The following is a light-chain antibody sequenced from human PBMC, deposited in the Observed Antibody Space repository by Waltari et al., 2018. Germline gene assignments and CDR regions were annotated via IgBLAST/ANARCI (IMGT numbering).Light chain of an antibody. Sequence: DIQMTQSPSTLSASVGDRVIFRCRASQSISKWLAWYQQKPGKAPKLLIYKASTLESGVPARLSGSGSGTEFTLTISSLQPEDFATYYCQQYNSYSLLSFGGGTKVEIK. V-gene: IGKV1-5*03. CDR1: QSISKW. CDR3: QQYNSYSLLS. CDR2: KAS. J-gene: IGKJ4*01.